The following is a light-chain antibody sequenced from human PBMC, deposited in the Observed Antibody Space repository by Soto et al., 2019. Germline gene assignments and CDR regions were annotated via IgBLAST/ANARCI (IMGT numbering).Light chain of an antibody. CDR3: QQYYTTPLT. V-gene: IGKV4-1*01. CDR1: QSVLYNSDNKNY. CDR2: WAS. J-gene: IGKJ4*01. Sequence: DIVMTQSPDSLAVSLGERATINCKSSQSVLYNSDNKNYLTWYQQKPGQPPKLLIYWASTRESGVPDRFSGSGSGTDFTLTISSLQAEDVAVYYCQQYYTTPLTFGGGTK.